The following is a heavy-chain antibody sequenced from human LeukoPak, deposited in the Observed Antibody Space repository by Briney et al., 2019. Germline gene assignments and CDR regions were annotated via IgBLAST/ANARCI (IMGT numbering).Heavy chain of an antibody. Sequence: PSETLSLTCTVSGGSISSSSYYWGWIRQPPGKGLEWIGSIYYSGSTYYNPSLKSRVTISLDTSKDQFSLKLSSVTAADTAVYYCARDLGQQGGYWGQGTLVTVSS. CDR1: GGSISSSSYY. J-gene: IGHJ4*02. CDR2: IYYSGST. D-gene: IGHD6-13*01. CDR3: ARDLGQQGGY. V-gene: IGHV4-39*07.